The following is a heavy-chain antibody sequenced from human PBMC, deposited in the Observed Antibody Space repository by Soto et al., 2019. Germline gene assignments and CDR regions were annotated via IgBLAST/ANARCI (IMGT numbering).Heavy chain of an antibody. CDR1: GFTFSYYA. J-gene: IGHJ4*02. CDR3: AKQAGYSSDPFDY. D-gene: IGHD6-19*01. V-gene: IGHV3-23*01. CDR2: ISGGGGTT. Sequence: PGGSLRLSCAASGFTFSYYAMSWVRQTPGTGLQWVSGISGGGGTTYYAASVKGRFTISRDNSKNRLYLQINSLRAEDTAVYYCAKQAGYSSDPFDYWGKGTLVTVSS.